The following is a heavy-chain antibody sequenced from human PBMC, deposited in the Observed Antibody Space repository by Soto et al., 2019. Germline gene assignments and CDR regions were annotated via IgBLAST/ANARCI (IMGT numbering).Heavy chain of an antibody. D-gene: IGHD3-10*01. J-gene: IGHJ6*02. CDR1: GFTFSSYA. V-gene: IGHV3-64D*06. CDR2: ISSNGGST. Sequence: GGSLRLSCSASGFTFSSYAMHWVRQAPGKGLEYVSAISSNGGSTYYADSVKGRFTISRDNSKNTLYLQMSSLRAEDTAVYYCVKDQGYYGSGSPRRYYYYGMDVWGQGTTVTVS. CDR3: VKDQGYYGSGSPRRYYYYGMDV.